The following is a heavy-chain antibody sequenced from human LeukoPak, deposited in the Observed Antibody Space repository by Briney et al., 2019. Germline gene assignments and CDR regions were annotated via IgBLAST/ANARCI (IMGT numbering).Heavy chain of an antibody. J-gene: IGHJ4*02. V-gene: IGHV4-59*01. CDR2: IYYSGST. CDR1: GGSISSYN. Sequence: PSETLSLTCTVSGGSISSYNWSWIRQPPGKGLEWIGYIYYSGSTNYNPSLKSRVTISVDTSKNQFSLKLSSVTAADTAVYYCARVPGRSSSWTLDYWGQGTLVTVSS. D-gene: IGHD6-13*01. CDR3: ARVPGRSSSWTLDY.